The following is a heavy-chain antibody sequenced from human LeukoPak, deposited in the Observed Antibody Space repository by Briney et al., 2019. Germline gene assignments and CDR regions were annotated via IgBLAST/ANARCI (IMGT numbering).Heavy chain of an antibody. CDR3: ARIPLWFGEAGFDY. V-gene: IGHV4-39*01. D-gene: IGHD3-10*01. CDR1: GGSISSSSYY. J-gene: IGHJ4*02. Sequence: SETLSLTCTVSGGSISSSSYYWGWTRQPPGKGLEWIGSIYYSGSTYHNPSLKSRVSISVDTSKNQFSLRLNSVTAADTAVYYCARIPLWFGEAGFDYWGQGTLVTVSS. CDR2: IYYSGST.